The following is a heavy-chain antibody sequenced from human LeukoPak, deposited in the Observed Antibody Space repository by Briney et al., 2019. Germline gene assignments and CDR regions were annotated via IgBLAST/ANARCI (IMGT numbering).Heavy chain of an antibody. D-gene: IGHD3-22*01. CDR3: AGSRRGLTHYYDSSGAFDY. Sequence: GGSLRLSCAASGFTFSSYGMHWVRQAPGKGLEWVAVIWYDGSNKYYADSVKGRFTISRDNSKNTLYLQMNSLRAEDTAVYYCAGSRRGLTHYYDSSGAFDYWGQGTLVTVSS. J-gene: IGHJ4*02. V-gene: IGHV3-30*02. CDR2: IWYDGSNK. CDR1: GFTFSSYG.